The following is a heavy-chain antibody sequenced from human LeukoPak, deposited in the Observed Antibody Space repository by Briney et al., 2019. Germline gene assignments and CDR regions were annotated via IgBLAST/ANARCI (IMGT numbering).Heavy chain of an antibody. CDR1: GFTFSSYP. Sequence: PGGSLRLSCKASGFTFSSYPMDWVRQAPGKGLEGVAIISDDGTNKYYADSVKGRFTISRDDSNNTVYLQMNSLRVDDTAIYFCARGKFFDIWGQGTMVTVSS. V-gene: IGHV3-30-3*01. J-gene: IGHJ3*02. CDR2: ISDDGTNK. CDR3: ARGKFFDI.